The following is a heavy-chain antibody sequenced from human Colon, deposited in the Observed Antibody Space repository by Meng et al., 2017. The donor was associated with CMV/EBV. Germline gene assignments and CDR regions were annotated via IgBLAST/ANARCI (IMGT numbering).Heavy chain of an antibody. D-gene: IGHD4-17*01. CDR3: APVGGWGTGTPTTLIT. CDR2: IRGSGDKT. V-gene: IGHV3-23*01. J-gene: IGHJ5*02. Sequence: GESLKISCAASGFTVSAYTMSWVRQAPGKGPVWVSAIRGSGDKTSYADSVTVRFSISRDNSKNTLFLQMNGLRAEDTAIYYCAPVGGWGTGTPTTLITWGQGTLVTVSS. CDR1: GFTVSAYT.